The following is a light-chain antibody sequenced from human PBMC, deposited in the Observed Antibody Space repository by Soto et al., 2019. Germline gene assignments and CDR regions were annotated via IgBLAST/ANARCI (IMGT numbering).Light chain of an antibody. CDR2: DAS. J-gene: IGKJ1*01. V-gene: IGKV1-5*01. CDR1: QSISRW. Sequence: DIQMTQSPSTLSASVGDSVTITCRASQSISRWLAWYQQKPGKAPKILISDASSLESGVQSRFSVSRSGTELTLTISILKPDALATHNLQQYSTYSKTFGQGNKVEIK. CDR3: QQYSTYSKT.